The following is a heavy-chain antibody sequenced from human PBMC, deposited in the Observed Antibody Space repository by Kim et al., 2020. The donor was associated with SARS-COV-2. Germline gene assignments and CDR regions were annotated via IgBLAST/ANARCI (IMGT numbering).Heavy chain of an antibody. Sequence: SETLSLTCTVSGGSISSYYWSWIRQPPGKGLEWIGYIYYSGSTNYNPSLKSRVTISVDTSKNQFSLKLSSVTAADTAVYYCARGGGIQLWPHLGYWGQGTLVTVSS. J-gene: IGHJ4*02. CDR3: ARGGGIQLWPHLGY. CDR1: GGSISSYY. V-gene: IGHV4-59*13. D-gene: IGHD5-18*01. CDR2: IYYSGST.